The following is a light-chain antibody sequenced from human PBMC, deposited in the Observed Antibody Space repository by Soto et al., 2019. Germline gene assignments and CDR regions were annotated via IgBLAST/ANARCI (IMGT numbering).Light chain of an antibody. J-gene: IGKJ2*01. CDR1: QSVNTH. CDR2: GAS. CDR3: QQYGSSPPHT. V-gene: IGKV3-15*01. Sequence: EIVMTQSPATLSVSSGERATLSCRASQSVNTHLAWYQQKPGQAPRLLIYGASTRATGIPARFSGSGSGTDFTLTISRLEPEDFAVYYCQQYGSSPPHTFGQGTKLEIK.